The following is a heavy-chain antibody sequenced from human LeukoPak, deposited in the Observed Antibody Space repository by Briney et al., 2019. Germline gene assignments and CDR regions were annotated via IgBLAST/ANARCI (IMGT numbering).Heavy chain of an antibody. J-gene: IGHJ3*02. V-gene: IGHV1-2*02. Sequence: ASVKVSCKASGYTFIGYYIHWVRQAPGQGREWMGWINPNSGGTNYAQKFQGRVTMTRDTSISTAYMELSRLRSDDTAVYYCARDRALVGTMVDAFDIWGQGTMVTVSS. CDR3: ARDRALVGTMVDAFDI. CDR2: INPNSGGT. CDR1: GYTFIGYY. D-gene: IGHD5-12*01.